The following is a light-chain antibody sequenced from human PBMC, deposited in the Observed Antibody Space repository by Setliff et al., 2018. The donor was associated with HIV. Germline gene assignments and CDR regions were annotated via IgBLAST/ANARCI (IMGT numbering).Light chain of an antibody. J-gene: IGLJ1*01. V-gene: IGLV2-14*01. CDR1: SSDVGGYNY. CDR2: EVN. CDR3: SSYTSSSTYV. Sequence: QSVLTQSASVSGSPGQSITISCTGSSSDVGGYNYVSWFQQYPGKAPKLMIYEVNNRPSGVSDRFSGSKSGNTASLTISGLQAEDEADYYCSSYTSSSTYVFGTGTKVT.